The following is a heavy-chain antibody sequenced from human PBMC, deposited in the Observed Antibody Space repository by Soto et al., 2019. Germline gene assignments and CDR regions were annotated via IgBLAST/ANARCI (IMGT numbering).Heavy chain of an antibody. CDR1: AFTFKNHW. J-gene: IGHJ4*02. CDR2: INGDGSFT. CDR3: ARDPYGSGSYKVGMGY. Sequence: PVGSLRLSCAASAFTFKNHWMHWVRQVPGKGPVWVSRINGDGSFTSYADSVKGRFTISRDNAKNSLYLQMNSLRAEDTALYYCARDPYGSGSYKVGMGYWGQGTLVTVSS. V-gene: IGHV3-74*01. D-gene: IGHD3-10*01.